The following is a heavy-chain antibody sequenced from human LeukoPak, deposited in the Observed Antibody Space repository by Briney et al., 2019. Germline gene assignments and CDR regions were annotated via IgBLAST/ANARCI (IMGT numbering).Heavy chain of an antibody. CDR1: GYTFTSYY. V-gene: IGHV1-46*01. D-gene: IGHD3-3*01. CDR2: INPSGGST. Sequence: ASVKVSCKASGYTFTSYYMHWVRQAPGQGLEWMGIINPSGGSTSYAQKFQGRVTITADESTSTAYMELSSLRSEDTAVYYCARLSSPLEWGQGTLVTVSS. J-gene: IGHJ4*02. CDR3: ARLSSPLE.